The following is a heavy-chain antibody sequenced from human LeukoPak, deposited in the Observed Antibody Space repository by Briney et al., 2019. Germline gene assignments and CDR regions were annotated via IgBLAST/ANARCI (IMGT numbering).Heavy chain of an antibody. D-gene: IGHD6-13*01. Sequence: PSETLSLTCTVSGGSISSSSYYWGWIRQPPGKGLEWIRSIYYSGSTYYNPSLKSRVTISVDTSKNQFSLKLSSVTAADTAVYYCARQVGSSWYGYNWFDPWGQGTLVTVSS. CDR2: IYYSGST. J-gene: IGHJ5*02. CDR1: GGSISSSSYY. CDR3: ARQVGSSWYGYNWFDP. V-gene: IGHV4-39*01.